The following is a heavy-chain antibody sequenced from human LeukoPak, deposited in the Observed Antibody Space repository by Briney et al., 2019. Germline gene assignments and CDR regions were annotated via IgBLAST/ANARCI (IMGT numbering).Heavy chain of an antibody. D-gene: IGHD2-15*01. Sequence: ASVKVSCKTSGYTFISYAMHWVRQAPGQRLEWMAWINAGNGNTKCSQKFQGRVTVTRDTSASTAYMELSSLRSEDTAVYYCARAYCSGGSCKIGDYWGQGTLDTVSS. J-gene: IGHJ4*02. CDR3: ARAYCSGGSCKIGDY. V-gene: IGHV1-3*01. CDR1: GYTFISYA. CDR2: INAGNGNT.